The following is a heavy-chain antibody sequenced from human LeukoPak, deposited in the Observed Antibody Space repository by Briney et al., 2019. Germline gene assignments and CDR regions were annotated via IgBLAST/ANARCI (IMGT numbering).Heavy chain of an antibody. CDR1: GYTFTTYE. V-gene: IGHV1-8*01. CDR3: ARGDYDFWSGNRDWFDP. Sequence: ASVKVSCKASGYTFTTYEINWVRQATEQGLEWMGWMNPNSGNTGYAQRFQGRVTMTRNTSISTAYMELSSLRSEDTAVYYCARGDYDFWSGNRDWFDPWGQGTLVTVSS. D-gene: IGHD3-3*01. J-gene: IGHJ5*02. CDR2: MNPNSGNT.